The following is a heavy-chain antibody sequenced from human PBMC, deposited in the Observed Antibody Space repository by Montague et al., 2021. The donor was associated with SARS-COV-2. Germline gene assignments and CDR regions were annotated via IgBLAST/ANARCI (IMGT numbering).Heavy chain of an antibody. CDR2: IYSSGTT. Sequence: SETLSLTFSVSGGSISSTSFFWAWIRQPPGKGLEWVGCIYSSGTTYYNPSLKSRVTISGDTSRNQLSVRLSSVTAADTAVYYCARSASCWFIHWGQGTLVTVSS. V-gene: IGHV4-39*01. J-gene: IGHJ5*02. CDR1: GGSISSTSFF. CDR3: ARSASCWFIH. D-gene: IGHD1-1*01.